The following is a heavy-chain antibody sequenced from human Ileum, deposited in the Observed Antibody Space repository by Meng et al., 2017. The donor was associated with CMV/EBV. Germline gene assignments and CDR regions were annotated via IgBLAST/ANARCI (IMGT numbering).Heavy chain of an antibody. D-gene: IGHD3-9*01. CDR1: GYSVRHEY. J-gene: IGHJ4*02. CDR2: INPDGSDA. Sequence: SLRVSCAASGYSVRHEYLHWVRQVPGKGLVWVSRINPDGSDAKYAEFVKGRFTISRDNTKNTVYLQMNSLRDEDMALYYCARDRLAQWGQGTLVTVSS. CDR3: ARDRLAQ. V-gene: IGHV3-74*03.